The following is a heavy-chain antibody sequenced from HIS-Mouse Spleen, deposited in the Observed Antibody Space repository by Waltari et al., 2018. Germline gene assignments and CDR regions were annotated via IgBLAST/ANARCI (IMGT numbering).Heavy chain of an antibody. CDR3: ARGHDYSNYFDY. CDR1: GYTFTSYD. V-gene: IGHV1-8*01. Sequence: QVQLVQSGAEVKKPGASVKVSCKASGYTFTSYDINWVRQATGQGLEWMGWTNPNRGNTGYAQKFQGRVTMTRNTSISTAYMELSSLRSEDTAVYYCARGHDYSNYFDYWGQGTLVTVSS. CDR2: TNPNRGNT. D-gene: IGHD4-4*01. J-gene: IGHJ4*02.